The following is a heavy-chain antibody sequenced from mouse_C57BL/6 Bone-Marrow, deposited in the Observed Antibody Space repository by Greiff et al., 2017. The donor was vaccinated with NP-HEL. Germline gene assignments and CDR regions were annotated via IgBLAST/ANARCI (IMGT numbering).Heavy chain of an antibody. D-gene: IGHD1-1*01. CDR2: IDPENGDT. CDR1: GFNITDDY. Sequence: VQLQQSGAELVRPGASVKLSCTASGFNITDDYMHWVKQRPEQGLEWIGWIDPENGDTEYAPKFQGKATITADTSSNTAYLQLSSLTSEDTAVYYCTTAITTVVAGFDYWGRGTTLTVSS. J-gene: IGHJ2*01. CDR3: TTAITTVVAGFDY. V-gene: IGHV14-4*01.